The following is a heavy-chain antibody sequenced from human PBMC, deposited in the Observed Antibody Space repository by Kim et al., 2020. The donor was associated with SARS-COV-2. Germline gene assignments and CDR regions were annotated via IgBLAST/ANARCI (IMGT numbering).Heavy chain of an antibody. CDR3: ARHLGWELLPKEIDY. CDR2: IYPGDSDT. CDR1: GYSFTSYW. J-gene: IGHJ4*02. D-gene: IGHD1-26*01. Sequence: GESLKISCKGSGYSFTSYWIGWVRQMPGKGLEWMGIIYPGDSDTRYSPSFQGQVTISADKSISTAYLQWSSLKASDTAMYYCARHLGWELLPKEIDYWGQGTLVTVSS. V-gene: IGHV5-51*01.